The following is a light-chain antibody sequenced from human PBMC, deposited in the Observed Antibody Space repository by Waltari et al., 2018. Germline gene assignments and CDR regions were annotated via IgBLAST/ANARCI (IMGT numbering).Light chain of an antibody. Sequence: IQMTQSPSTLPASVGARVTIHCRASQSISSWLAWYHQKPGKAPKLLIYKASSLESGVPSRFSGSGSGTEFTLTISSLQPDDFATYYCQQYNSYSPWTFGQGTKVEIK. CDR1: QSISSW. CDR3: QQYNSYSPWT. V-gene: IGKV1-5*03. CDR2: KAS. J-gene: IGKJ1*01.